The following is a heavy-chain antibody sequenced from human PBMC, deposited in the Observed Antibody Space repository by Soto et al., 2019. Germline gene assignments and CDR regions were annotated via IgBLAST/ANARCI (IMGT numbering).Heavy chain of an antibody. J-gene: IGHJ4*02. CDR2: IYYSGST. CDR1: GGSIDNYY. V-gene: IGHV4-59*01. Sequence: SETLSLTCTVSGGSIDNYYWSWIRQPPGKGLEWIGYIYYSGSTNYNPSLKSRVTISVDTSKNQFSLKLSSVTAADTAVYYCARRYGGNFDYWGQGTLVTVSS. D-gene: IGHD1-26*01. CDR3: ARRYGGNFDY.